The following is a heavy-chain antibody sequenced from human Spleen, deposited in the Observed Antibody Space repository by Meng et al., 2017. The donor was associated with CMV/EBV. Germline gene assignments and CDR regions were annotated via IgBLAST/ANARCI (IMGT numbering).Heavy chain of an antibody. CDR2: INSHSGVT. D-gene: IGHD5-12*01. J-gene: IGHJ3*02. CDR3: ARSGGGYYAFNM. CDR1: GYTFSDYY. Sequence: ASVKVSCKASGYTFSDYYMHWARQAPGQGLEWMGWINSHSGVTTYAQKFQGRVTMTRDTSISTAYMELTRLKSDDTAMYYCARSGGGYYAFNMWGQGTVVTVSS. V-gene: IGHV1-2*02.